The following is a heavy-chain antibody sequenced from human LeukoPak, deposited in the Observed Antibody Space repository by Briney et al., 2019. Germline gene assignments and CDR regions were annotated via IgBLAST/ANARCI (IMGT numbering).Heavy chain of an antibody. Sequence: GASVKVSCKASGGTFSSYAISWVRQAPGQGLEWMGGIIPIFGTANYAQKFQGRVTITADESTSTAYMELSRLRSEDTAVYYCARSPDYYYDSSGYYVDAFDIWGQGTMVTVSS. CDR1: GGTFSSYA. CDR3: ARSPDYYYDSSGYYVDAFDI. D-gene: IGHD3-22*01. V-gene: IGHV1-69*01. CDR2: IIPIFGTA. J-gene: IGHJ3*02.